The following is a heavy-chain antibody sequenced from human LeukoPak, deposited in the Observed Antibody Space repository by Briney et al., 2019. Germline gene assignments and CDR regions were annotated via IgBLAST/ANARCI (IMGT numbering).Heavy chain of an antibody. Sequence: GGSLRLSCAASGFTFSSYSMNWVRQAPGKGLEWVSSISSSSYIYYADSVKGRFTISRDNAKNSLYLQMNSLRAEDTAVYYCARGRVWFGEFSDFDYWGQGTLVTVSS. CDR2: ISSSSYI. V-gene: IGHV3-21*01. D-gene: IGHD3-10*01. CDR3: ARGRVWFGEFSDFDY. CDR1: GFTFSSYS. J-gene: IGHJ4*02.